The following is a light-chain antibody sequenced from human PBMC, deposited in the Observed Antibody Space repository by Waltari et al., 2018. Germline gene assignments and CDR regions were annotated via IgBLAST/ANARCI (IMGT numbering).Light chain of an antibody. CDR2: GVS. Sequence: DIVLTQSPGTLSLSPGERATLSCRASESLGKNYLAWYQQKPDQAPRLLIYGVSSRATGIPDRFSGSGSGTAFTLTISRLEPEDFALYFCQQFARSPFTFGQGTRLEIK. J-gene: IGKJ2*01. CDR1: ESLGKNY. V-gene: IGKV3-20*01. CDR3: QQFARSPFT.